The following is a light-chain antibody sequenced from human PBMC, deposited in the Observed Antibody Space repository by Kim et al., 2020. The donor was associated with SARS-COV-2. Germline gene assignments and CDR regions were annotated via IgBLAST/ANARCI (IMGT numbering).Light chain of an antibody. CDR1: QGIDNY. V-gene: IGKV1-39*01. Sequence: SASVGGRVTITSQTRQGIDNYFNWDQHKGGEAPKLLIYGALNLRTGIPSRFSGSGSGTEFSLTLSSLQPEDSATYYCHQSYTKPCTFGQGTKLEI. CDR2: GAL. CDR3: HQSYTKPCT. J-gene: IGKJ2*02.